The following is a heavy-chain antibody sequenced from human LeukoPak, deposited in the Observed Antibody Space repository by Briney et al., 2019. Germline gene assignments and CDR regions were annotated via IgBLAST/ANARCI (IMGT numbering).Heavy chain of an antibody. Sequence: GGSLRLSCTVSGFTVSSNSMSWVRQAPGKGLEWVSFIYSGGNTHYSDSVKGRFTISRDNSKNTLYLQMNSLRAEDTAVYYCARRAGDYSHPYDYWGQGTLVTVSS. J-gene: IGHJ4*02. V-gene: IGHV3-53*01. D-gene: IGHD3-22*01. CDR2: IYSGGNT. CDR1: GFTVSSNS. CDR3: ARRAGDYSHPYDY.